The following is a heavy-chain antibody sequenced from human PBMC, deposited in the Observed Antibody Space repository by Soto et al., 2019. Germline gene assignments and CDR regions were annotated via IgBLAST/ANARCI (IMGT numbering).Heavy chain of an antibody. CDR3: ARVPAFNSSSLGYYYYYGMDV. Sequence: GGSLRLSCAASGFTFSSYAMHWVRQAPGKGLEWVAVISYDGSNKYYADSVKGRFTISRDNSKNTLYLQMNSLRAEDTAVYYCARVPAFNSSSLGYYYYYGMDVWGQGTTVTVSS. CDR1: GFTFSSYA. J-gene: IGHJ6*02. V-gene: IGHV3-30-3*01. D-gene: IGHD6-6*01. CDR2: ISYDGSNK.